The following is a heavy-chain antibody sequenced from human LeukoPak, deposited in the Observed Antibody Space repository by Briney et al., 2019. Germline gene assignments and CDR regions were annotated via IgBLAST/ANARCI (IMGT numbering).Heavy chain of an antibody. V-gene: IGHV1-2*02. J-gene: IGHJ4*02. CDR1: GYTFTGYY. CDR3: ARRWGSGTYYKGIDY. Sequence: ASVKVSCKASGYTFTGYYMHWVRQAPGQGLEWMGWINPNSGGTNYAQKFQGRVTMTRDTSISTAYMELSSLKSDDTAVYYCARRWGSGTYYKGIDYWGQGTLVTVSS. CDR2: INPNSGGT. D-gene: IGHD3-10*01.